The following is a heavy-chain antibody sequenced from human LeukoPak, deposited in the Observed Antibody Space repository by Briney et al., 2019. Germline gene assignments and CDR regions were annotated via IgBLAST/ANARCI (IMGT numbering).Heavy chain of an antibody. Sequence: SETLCLTCTVSGGSISNYYWSWIRRPPGKGLEWIGYIYYSGSTNYNPSLKSRVTISVDTSKNQLSLKLSSVTAADTAVYFCARGGSGSGSYYAESFDYWGQRTLVTVSS. CDR3: ARGGSGSGSYYAESFDY. J-gene: IGHJ4*02. D-gene: IGHD3-10*01. CDR1: GGSISNYY. V-gene: IGHV4-59*12. CDR2: IYYSGST.